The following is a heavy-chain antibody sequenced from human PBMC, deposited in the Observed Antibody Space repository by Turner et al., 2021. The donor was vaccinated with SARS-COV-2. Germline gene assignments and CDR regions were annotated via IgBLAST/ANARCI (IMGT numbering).Heavy chain of an antibody. Sequence: QVQLVESGGGVVQPGWSLRLSCAASGFTCSSYAMHWVRQAPGKGLEWVAVRSYDGSNKYYADSVKGRFTISRDNSKSTLYLQMNSLRAEDTAVYYCARDGGGMLRTWGQGTLVTVSS. CDR1: GFTCSSYA. J-gene: IGHJ4*02. D-gene: IGHD3-16*01. CDR3: ARDGGGMLRT. CDR2: RSYDGSNK. V-gene: IGHV3-30-3*01.